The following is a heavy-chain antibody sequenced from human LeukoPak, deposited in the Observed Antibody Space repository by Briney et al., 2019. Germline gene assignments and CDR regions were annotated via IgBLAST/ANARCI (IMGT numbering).Heavy chain of an antibody. V-gene: IGHV3-30*04. D-gene: IGHD3-10*01. Sequence: GGSLRLSCAASGFTFSSYAMHWVRQAPGKGLEWVAVISYDGSNKYYADSVKGRFTISRDNSKNTLYLQMNSLRAEDTAVYYCAREVRGVIIGWGQGTLVTVSS. J-gene: IGHJ4*02. CDR1: GFTFSSYA. CDR3: AREVRGVIIG. CDR2: ISYDGSNK.